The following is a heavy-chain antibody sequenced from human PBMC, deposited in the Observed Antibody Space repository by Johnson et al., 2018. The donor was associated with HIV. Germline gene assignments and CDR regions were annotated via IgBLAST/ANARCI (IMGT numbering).Heavy chain of an antibody. CDR1: GFTFSDYY. D-gene: IGHD4-17*01. Sequence: VQLVESGGGLVKPGGSLRLSCAASGFTFSDYYMSWIRQAPGKGLAWVSVTYSGGNTFYADSVQGRFTISRDNSKNTLDLHMNSLRVEDTAVYYCARGYGDYSDVGDVWGQGTMVTVSS. J-gene: IGHJ3*01. CDR2: TYSGGNT. CDR3: ARGYGDYSDVGDV. V-gene: IGHV3-66*01.